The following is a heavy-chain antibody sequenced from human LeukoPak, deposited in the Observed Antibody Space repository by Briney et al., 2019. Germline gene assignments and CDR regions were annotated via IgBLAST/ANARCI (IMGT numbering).Heavy chain of an antibody. CDR3: VRDIGGFYRGYGDS. V-gene: IGHV4-34*01. J-gene: IGHJ4*02. Sequence: SETPSLTCAVYGGSFSGYYWNWIRQPPGKGLEWIGEINHSGSTNYNPSLKSRVTISVDTSKNQFSLKLSSVTAADTAVYYCVRDIGGFYRGYGDSWGQGTLVTVSS. CDR1: GGSFSGYY. D-gene: IGHD3-16*02. CDR2: INHSGST.